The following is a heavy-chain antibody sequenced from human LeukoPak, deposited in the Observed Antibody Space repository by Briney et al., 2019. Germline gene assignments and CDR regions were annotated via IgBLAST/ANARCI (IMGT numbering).Heavy chain of an antibody. CDR2: IYYSGST. Sequence: SETLSLTCSVSGGSISSSSYYWSWIRQPPGKGLEWIGYIYYSGSTNYNPSLKSRVTISVDTSKNQFSLKLSSVTAADTAVYYCARHGPGKGGFDYWGQGTLVTVSS. J-gene: IGHJ4*02. CDR3: ARHGPGKGGFDY. V-gene: IGHV4-61*05. CDR1: GGSISSSSYY. D-gene: IGHD3-10*01.